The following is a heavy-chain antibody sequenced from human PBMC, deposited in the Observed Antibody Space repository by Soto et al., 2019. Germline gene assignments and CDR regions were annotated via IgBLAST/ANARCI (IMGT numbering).Heavy chain of an antibody. Sequence: QVQLQESGPGLVKPSETLSLTCTVSGGSISSYYWSWIRQPPGKGLEWIGYIYYSGSTNYNPSLTSRVTISVTTSKTQFSLKLTSVTAADTAVYYCAGVSSGWWYFDYWGQGTLVTVSS. V-gene: IGHV4-59*01. J-gene: IGHJ4*02. D-gene: IGHD6-19*01. CDR2: IYYSGST. CDR3: AGVSSGWWYFDY. CDR1: GGSISSYY.